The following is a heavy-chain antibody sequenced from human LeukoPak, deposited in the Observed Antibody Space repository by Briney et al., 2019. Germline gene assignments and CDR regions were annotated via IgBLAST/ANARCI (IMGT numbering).Heavy chain of an antibody. Sequence: GGSLRLSCGASEFTFSRYSMNWVRQAPGKGLEWVGRIKSKTDGGTTDYAAPVKGRFTIARDDSKNTLYLQMNSLKTEDTAVYYCTTRWYPFDYWGQGTLVTVSS. D-gene: IGHD2-15*01. CDR1: EFTFSRYS. J-gene: IGHJ4*02. V-gene: IGHV3-15*01. CDR3: TTRWYPFDY. CDR2: IKSKTDGGTT.